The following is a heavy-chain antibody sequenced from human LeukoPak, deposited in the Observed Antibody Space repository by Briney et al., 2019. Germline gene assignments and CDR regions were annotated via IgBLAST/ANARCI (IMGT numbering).Heavy chain of an antibody. CDR2: ISYDGSNK. CDR1: GFTFSSYA. Sequence: GGSLRLSCAASGFTFSSYAMHWVRQAPGKGLEWVAVISYDGSNKYYADSVKGRFTISRDNAKNSLYLQMNSLRAEDTAVYYCARGKSAGDYDSSGYYGSFDYWGQGTLVTVSS. J-gene: IGHJ4*02. CDR3: ARGKSAGDYDSSGYYGSFDY. V-gene: IGHV3-30-3*01. D-gene: IGHD3-22*01.